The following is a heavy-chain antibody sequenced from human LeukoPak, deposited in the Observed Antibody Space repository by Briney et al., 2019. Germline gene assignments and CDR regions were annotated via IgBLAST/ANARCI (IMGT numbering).Heavy chain of an antibody. CDR1: GFTFSSYS. D-gene: IGHD1-14*01. CDR2: ISSSSSTI. CDR3: ARDPDSSYYYYMDV. Sequence: GGSLRLSCAASGFTFSSYSMNWVRQAPGKGLEWVSYISSSSSTIYYADSVKGRFTISRDNAKNSLYLQMNSLRAEDTAVYYCARDPDSSYYYYMDVWGKGTTVTVSS. V-gene: IGHV3-48*01. J-gene: IGHJ6*03.